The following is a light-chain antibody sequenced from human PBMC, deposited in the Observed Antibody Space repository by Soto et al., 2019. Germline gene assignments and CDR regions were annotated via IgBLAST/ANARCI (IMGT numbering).Light chain of an antibody. J-gene: IGKJ3*01. CDR3: QQYGSSPFT. CDR2: DAS. V-gene: IGKV3D-20*01. Sequence: EIVLTQSPATLSLSPGERATLSCGASQSAGSTKLAWYQQKPGLAPRLLIYDASTRATGIPDRFSGSGSGTDFTLTISRLEPEDFAVYHCQQYGSSPFTFGPGTKVDIK. CDR1: QSAGSTK.